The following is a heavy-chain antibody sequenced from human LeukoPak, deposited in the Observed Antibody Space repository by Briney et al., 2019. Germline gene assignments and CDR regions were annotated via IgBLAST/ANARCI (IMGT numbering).Heavy chain of an antibody. D-gene: IGHD6-19*01. J-gene: IGHJ4*02. CDR2: ISGSGGST. CDR1: GFTFSSYA. Sequence: GGSLRLSCAASGFTFSSYAMSWARQAPGKGLEWVSAISGSGGSTYYADSVKGRFTISRDNSKNTLYLQMNSLRAEDTAVYYCAKDTTPGIAVAGTIYYWGQGTLVTVSS. V-gene: IGHV3-23*01. CDR3: AKDTTPGIAVAGTIYY.